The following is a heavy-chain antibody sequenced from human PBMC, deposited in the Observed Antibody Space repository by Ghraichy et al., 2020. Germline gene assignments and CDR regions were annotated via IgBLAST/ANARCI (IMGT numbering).Heavy chain of an antibody. CDR1: GFSFSSYS. CDR2: ISSGADTV. Sequence: LSLTCAASGFSFSSYSMNWVRQAPGKGLEWISYISSGADTVHYADSVRGRFTISRDKVKYSLYLQMSSLRAEDTAVYYCARDLSMVTTGISFDYWGQGTLVTVSS. D-gene: IGHD4-17*01. J-gene: IGHJ4*02. CDR3: ARDLSMVTTGISFDY. V-gene: IGHV3-48*01.